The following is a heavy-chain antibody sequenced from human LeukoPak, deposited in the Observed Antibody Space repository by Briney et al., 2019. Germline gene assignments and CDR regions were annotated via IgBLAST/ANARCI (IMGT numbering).Heavy chain of an antibody. CDR3: AKAYRDYDILTGYFDY. Sequence: PGGSLRLSCAASGFTFSSYGMHWVRQAPGKGLEWVAVIWYDGSNKYYADSVKGRFTISRDNSKNTLYLQMNSLRAEDTAVYYCAKAYRDYDILTGYFDYWGQGTLVTVSS. CDR2: IWYDGSNK. J-gene: IGHJ4*02. V-gene: IGHV3-33*06. CDR1: GFTFSSYG. D-gene: IGHD3-9*01.